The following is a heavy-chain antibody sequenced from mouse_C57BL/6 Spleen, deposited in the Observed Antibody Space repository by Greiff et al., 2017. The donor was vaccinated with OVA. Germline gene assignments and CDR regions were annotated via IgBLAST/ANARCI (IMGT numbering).Heavy chain of an antibody. CDR2: IYPGDGDT. V-gene: IGHV1-80*01. CDR1: GYAFSSYW. J-gene: IGHJ2*01. Sequence: VKLMESGAELVKPGASVKISCKASGYAFSSYWMNWVKQRPGKGLEWIGQIYPGDGDTNYNGKFKGKATLTADKSSSTAYMQLSSLTSEDSAVYFCARETTVVASFDYWGQGTTLTVSS. CDR3: ARETTVVASFDY. D-gene: IGHD1-1*01.